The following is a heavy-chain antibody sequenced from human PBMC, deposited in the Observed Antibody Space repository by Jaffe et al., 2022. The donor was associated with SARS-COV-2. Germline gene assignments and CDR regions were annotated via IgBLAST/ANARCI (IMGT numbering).Heavy chain of an antibody. D-gene: IGHD3-3*01. Sequence: QVQLQESGPGLVKPSQTLSLTCTVSGGSISSGSYYWSWIRQPAGKGLEWIGRIYTSGSTNYNPSLKSRVTISVDTSKNQFSLKLSSVTAADTAVYYCARGSTIFGVVTAWGQGTLVTVSS. CDR2: IYTSGST. J-gene: IGHJ4*02. V-gene: IGHV4-61*02. CDR1: GGSISSGSYY. CDR3: ARGSTIFGVVTA.